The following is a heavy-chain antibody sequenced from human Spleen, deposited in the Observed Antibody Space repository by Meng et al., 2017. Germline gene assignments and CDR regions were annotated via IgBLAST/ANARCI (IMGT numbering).Heavy chain of an antibody. J-gene: IGHJ4*02. CDR3: ARGPRIGTATYCFTY. CDR1: GYSFTSYW. D-gene: IGHD5-18*01. CDR2: IYPGDSDT. V-gene: IGHV5-51*01. Sequence: GESLKISCKGSGYSFTSYWIGWVRQMPGKGLEWMGIIYPGDSDTRYSPSFQGQVTISADKSFSTAYLQWSSLKDSDTAMYYCARGPRIGTATYCFTYWGQGTLVTVSS.